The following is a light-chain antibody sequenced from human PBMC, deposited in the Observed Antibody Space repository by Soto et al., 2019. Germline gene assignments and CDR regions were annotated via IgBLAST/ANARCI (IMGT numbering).Light chain of an antibody. CDR2: WAS. CDR1: QSVLYSSNNKNY. Sequence: DFVMTQSPDSLAVSLGERATINCKSSQSVLYSSNNKNYLAWYQQKPGQPPKLLIYWASTRASGVPDRFGGSGSGTDFTLTISSLQAEDVAVYYCQQYYSTPRTFGQGTKLEIK. CDR3: QQYYSTPRT. J-gene: IGKJ2*01. V-gene: IGKV4-1*01.